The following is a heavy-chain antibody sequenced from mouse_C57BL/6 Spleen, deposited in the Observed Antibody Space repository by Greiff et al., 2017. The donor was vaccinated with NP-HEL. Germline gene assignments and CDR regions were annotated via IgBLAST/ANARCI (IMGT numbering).Heavy chain of an antibody. Sequence: EVMLVESGGGLVQPGGSLKLSCAASGFTFSDYGMAWVRQAPRKGPEWVAFISNLAYSIYYADTVTGRFTISRENAKNTLYLEMSSLRSEDTAMYYCARVYDYDGYFDYWGQGTTLTVSS. CDR3: ARVYDYDGYFDY. V-gene: IGHV5-15*01. J-gene: IGHJ2*01. CDR2: ISNLAYSI. D-gene: IGHD2-4*01. CDR1: GFTFSDYG.